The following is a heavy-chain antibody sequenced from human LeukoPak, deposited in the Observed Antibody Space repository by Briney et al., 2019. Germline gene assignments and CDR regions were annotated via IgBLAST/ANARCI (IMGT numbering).Heavy chain of an antibody. D-gene: IGHD3-22*01. J-gene: IGHJ4*02. V-gene: IGHV4-59*01. Sequence: SETLSLTCTVSGVSISSYYWSWIRQPPGKGLEWIGYIYYSGSTNYNPSLKSRVTISVDTSKNQFSLKLSSVTAADTAVYYCARGYLLFQDYYDSSGYFDYWGQGTLVTVSS. CDR2: IYYSGST. CDR3: ARGYLLFQDYYDSSGYFDY. CDR1: GVSISSYY.